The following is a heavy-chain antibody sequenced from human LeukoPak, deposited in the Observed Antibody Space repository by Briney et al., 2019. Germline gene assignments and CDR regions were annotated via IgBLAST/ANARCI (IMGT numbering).Heavy chain of an antibody. CDR1: GFTFSDYY. V-gene: IGHV3-53*01. D-gene: IGHD6-13*01. J-gene: IGHJ4*02. CDR2: IYSGGST. Sequence: GGSLRLSCAASGFTFSDYYMSWIRQAPGKGLEWVSVIYSGGSTYYADSVKGRFTISRDNSKNTLYLQMNSLRAEDTAVYYCARGSSPPAVYFDYWGQGTLVTVSS. CDR3: ARGSSPPAVYFDY.